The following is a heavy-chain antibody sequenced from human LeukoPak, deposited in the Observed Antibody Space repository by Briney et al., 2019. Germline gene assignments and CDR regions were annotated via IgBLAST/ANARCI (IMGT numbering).Heavy chain of an antibody. CDR1: GFTFSSYG. CDR3: AKKYSVSGSPGLGIDY. CDR2: ISGSDGRT. D-gene: IGHD3-10*01. J-gene: IGHJ4*02. Sequence: PGGSLRLSCAASGFTFSSYGMSWVRQAPGKGLEWVSAISGSDGRTYYADSVKGRFTISRDNSKNTLYLQMNTLRAKDTAVYYCAKKYSVSGSPGLGIDYWGQGTLVTVSS. V-gene: IGHV3-23*01.